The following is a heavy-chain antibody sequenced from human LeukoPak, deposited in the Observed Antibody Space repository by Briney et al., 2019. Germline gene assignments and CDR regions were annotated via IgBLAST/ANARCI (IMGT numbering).Heavy chain of an antibody. D-gene: IGHD2-2*01. CDR3: ARDTVVVPAAFDY. CDR1: GGSISSSSYY. CDR2: IYYSGST. J-gene: IGHJ4*02. V-gene: IGHV4-39*07. Sequence: SETLSLTCTVSGGSISSSSYYWGWIRQPPGKGLEWIGSIYYSGSTYYNPSLKSRVTISVDTSKNQFSLKLSSVTAADTAVYYCARDTVVVPAAFDYWGQGTLVTVSS.